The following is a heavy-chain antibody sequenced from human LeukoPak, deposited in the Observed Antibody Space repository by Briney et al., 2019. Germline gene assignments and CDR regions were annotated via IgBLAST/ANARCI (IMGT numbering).Heavy chain of an antibody. J-gene: IGHJ3*02. Sequence: GESLKISCKGSGYSFTNYWIAWVRQAPGKGLEWVSRISAGGFSPTYADSVKGRFTISRDISKETVYLEINSLRAEDTAVYYCARSPSDDTIQEGYGAFDIWGQGTTVTVSS. D-gene: IGHD2-15*01. V-gene: IGHV3-23*01. CDR1: GYSFTNYW. CDR3: ARSPSDDTIQEGYGAFDI. CDR2: ISAGGFSP.